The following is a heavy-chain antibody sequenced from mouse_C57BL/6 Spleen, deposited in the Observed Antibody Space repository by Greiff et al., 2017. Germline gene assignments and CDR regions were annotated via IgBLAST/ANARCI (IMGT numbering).Heavy chain of an antibody. V-gene: IGHV1-50*01. CDR1: GYTFTSYW. J-gene: IGHJ2*01. CDR3: ARSGGSTMGTYFDY. D-gene: IGHD2-2*01. Sequence: VQLQQPGAELVKPGASVKLSCKASGYTFTSYWMQWVKQRPGQGLEWIGEIDPSDSYTNYNQKCKGKATLTVDTSSSTAYMQRSSLTSEDSAVYYCARSGGSTMGTYFDYWGQGTTLTVSS. CDR2: IDPSDSYT.